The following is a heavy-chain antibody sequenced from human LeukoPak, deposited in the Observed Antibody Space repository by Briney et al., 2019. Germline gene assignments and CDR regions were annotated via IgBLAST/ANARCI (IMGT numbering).Heavy chain of an antibody. D-gene: IGHD1-26*01. CDR1: GFTFSTYW. V-gene: IGHV3-7*01. Sequence: GGSLRLSCTASGFTFSTYWMSWVRQAPGKGLEWVANIKQDESEKYYVDSVKGRFTISRDNGKNSMYLQMNSLRADDTAVYYCARWAGGHYDYWGQGTLVTVSS. CDR3: ARWAGGHYDY. CDR2: IKQDESEK. J-gene: IGHJ4*02.